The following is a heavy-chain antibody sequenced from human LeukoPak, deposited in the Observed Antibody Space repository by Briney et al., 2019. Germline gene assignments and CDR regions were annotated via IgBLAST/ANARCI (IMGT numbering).Heavy chain of an antibody. Sequence: GGSLRLSCAASGFTFSNAWMSWVRQAPVKGLEWVGRIKSKTDGGTTDYAAPVKGRFTISRDDSKNTLYLQMNSLKTEDTAVYYCTKPHVVTAIPLGQDSDAFDIWGQGTMATVSS. CDR1: GFTFSNAW. CDR3: TKPHVVTAIPLGQDSDAFDI. V-gene: IGHV3-15*01. D-gene: IGHD2-21*02. J-gene: IGHJ3*02. CDR2: IKSKTDGGTT.